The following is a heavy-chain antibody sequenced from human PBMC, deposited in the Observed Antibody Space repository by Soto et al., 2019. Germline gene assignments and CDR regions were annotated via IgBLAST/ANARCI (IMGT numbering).Heavy chain of an antibody. CDR3: ARDGTSGWHHEY. J-gene: IGHJ4*02. CDR1: GFTVSRNY. V-gene: IGHV3-66*01. Sequence: EVQLLESGGGLVQPGGSLRLSCAASGFTVSRNYMSWVRQAPGKGLEWVSVIYSGGSIYYADSVKGRFTISRDNSKNMVHLQMNSLRAEDTAVYYCARDGTSGWHHEYWGQGTLVTVSS. CDR2: IYSGGSI. D-gene: IGHD6-19*01.